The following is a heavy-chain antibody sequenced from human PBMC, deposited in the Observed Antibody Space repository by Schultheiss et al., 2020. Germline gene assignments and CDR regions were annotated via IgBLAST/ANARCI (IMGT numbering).Heavy chain of an antibody. CDR1: GYTFTSYY. Sequence: ASVKVSCKASGYTFTSYYMHWVRQAPGQGLEWMGIINPSGGSTSYAQKFQGRVTMTRDTSISTAYMELSRLRSDDTAVYYCAAKAAAGMEYYYYGMDVWGQGTTVTVSS. D-gene: IGHD6-13*01. V-gene: IGHV1-46*01. CDR3: AAKAAAGMEYYYYGMDV. CDR2: INPSGGST. J-gene: IGHJ6*02.